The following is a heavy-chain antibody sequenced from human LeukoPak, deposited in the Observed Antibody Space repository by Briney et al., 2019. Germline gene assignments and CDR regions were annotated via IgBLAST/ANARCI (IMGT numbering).Heavy chain of an antibody. V-gene: IGHV3-30*02. CDR2: IRYDGSNK. CDR3: AKGGGTGYSSSWYSN. CDR1: GFTFSSYG. J-gene: IGHJ4*02. D-gene: IGHD6-13*01. Sequence: GGSLRLSCAASGFTFSSYGMHWVRQAPGKGLEWVAFIRYDGSNKYYADSVKGRFTISRDNSKNTLYLQMNSLRVEDTAMYYCAKGGGTGYSSSWYSNWGQGTLVTVSS.